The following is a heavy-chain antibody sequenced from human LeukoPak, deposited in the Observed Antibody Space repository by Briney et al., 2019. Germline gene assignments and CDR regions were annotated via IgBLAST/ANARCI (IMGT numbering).Heavy chain of an antibody. CDR3: ATFSAHEYGSLTRLIDY. Sequence: SETLSLTCAVSGGSISSSNWWSWVRQPPGKGLEWIGEIYHSGSTNYNPSLKSRVTISVDKSKNQFSLKLSSVTAADTAVYYCATFSAHEYGSLTRLIDYWGQGTLVTVSS. J-gene: IGHJ4*02. CDR1: GGSISSSNW. D-gene: IGHD4-17*01. V-gene: IGHV4-4*02. CDR2: IYHSGST.